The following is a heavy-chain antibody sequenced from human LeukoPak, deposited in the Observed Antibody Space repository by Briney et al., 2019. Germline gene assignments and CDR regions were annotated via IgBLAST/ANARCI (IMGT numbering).Heavy chain of an antibody. V-gene: IGHV4-4*02. CDR2: IYHSGST. J-gene: IGHJ4*02. CDR1: GGSISSSNW. D-gene: IGHD6-13*01. CDR3: ARDAFGYSSSWYEVDY. Sequence: SETLSLTCAVSGGSISSSNWWSWAHQPPGKGLEWIGEIYHSGSTNYNPSLKSRVTISVDKSKNQFSLKLSSVTAADTAVYYCARDAFGYSSSWYEVDYWGQGTLVTVSS.